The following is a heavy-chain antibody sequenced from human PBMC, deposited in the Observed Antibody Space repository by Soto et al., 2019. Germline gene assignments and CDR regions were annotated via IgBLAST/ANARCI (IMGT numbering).Heavy chain of an antibody. CDR1: GGTFSSYA. CDR3: ASRFLEKYYYYGMDV. J-gene: IGHJ6*02. Sequence: GASVKVSCKASGGTFSSYAISWVRQAPGQGLEWMGGIIPIFGTANYAQKFQGRVTITADESTSTAYMELSSLRSEDTAVYYCASRFLEKYYYYGMDVWGQGTTVTVSS. D-gene: IGHD3-3*01. V-gene: IGHV1-69*13. CDR2: IIPIFGTA.